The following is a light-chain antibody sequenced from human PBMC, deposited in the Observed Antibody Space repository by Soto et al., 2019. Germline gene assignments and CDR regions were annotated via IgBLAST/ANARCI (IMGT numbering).Light chain of an antibody. V-gene: IGLV1-40*01. Sequence: QSVLTQPPSVSGAPGQRVTISCTGSSSNIGAGYDVHWYQQLPGTAPKLLIYGNSNRPSGVPDRFSGSKSGTSASLAITGLQAHDEADYYCQSYDSSLSTLYVFGTGTKLTVL. CDR3: QSYDSSLSTLYV. CDR2: GNS. CDR1: SSNIGAGYD. J-gene: IGLJ1*01.